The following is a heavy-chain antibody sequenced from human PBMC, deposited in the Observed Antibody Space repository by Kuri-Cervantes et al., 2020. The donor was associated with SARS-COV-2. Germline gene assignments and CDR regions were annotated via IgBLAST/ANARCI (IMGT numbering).Heavy chain of an antibody. V-gene: IGHV3-21*01. CDR1: GFTLSNYA. CDR3: ARDGPDNTNPDY. D-gene: IGHD1-1*01. Sequence: GESLKISCVASGFTLSNYAMHWVRQAPGKGLEWVSSICSSSSCAYYADLVKGRFTISRDNTKNSLYLQMNSLRAEDTAIYYCARDGPDNTNPDYWGQGTLVTVSS. CDR2: ICSSSSCA. J-gene: IGHJ4*02.